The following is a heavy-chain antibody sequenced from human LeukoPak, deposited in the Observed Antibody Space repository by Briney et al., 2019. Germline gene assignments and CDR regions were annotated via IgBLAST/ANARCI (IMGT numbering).Heavy chain of an antibody. CDR2: ISGSGGST. CDR3: AKGASGSYRMYYFDY. J-gene: IGHJ4*02. V-gene: IGHV3-23*01. Sequence: GGSLRLSCAASGFTFSSYAMSWVRQAPGKGLEWVSAISGSGGSTYYADSVKGRFTISGDNSKNTLYLQMNSLRAEDTAVYYCAKGASGSYRMYYFDYWGQGTLVTVSS. D-gene: IGHD1-26*01. CDR1: GFTFSSYA.